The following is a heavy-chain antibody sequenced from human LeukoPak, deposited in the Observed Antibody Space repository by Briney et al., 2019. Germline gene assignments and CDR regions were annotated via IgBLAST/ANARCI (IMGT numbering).Heavy chain of an antibody. CDR2: IYYSGST. CDR3: ARVLRYFDWLPFDY. V-gene: IGHV4-59*01. D-gene: IGHD3-9*01. J-gene: IGHJ4*02. CDR1: GGSISSYY. Sequence: PSETLSLTCTVSGGSISSYYWSWIRQPPGKGLEWIGYIYYSGSTNYNPSLKSRVTISVDTSKNQFSLKLSSVTAADTAVYYCARVLRYFDWLPFDYWGPGTLVTVSS.